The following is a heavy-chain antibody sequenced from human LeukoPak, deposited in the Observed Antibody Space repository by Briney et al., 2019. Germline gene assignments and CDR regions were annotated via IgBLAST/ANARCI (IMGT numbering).Heavy chain of an antibody. Sequence: QAGGSLRLSCAASGFTFSSYGMSWVRQAPGKGLEWVSAISGSGGSTYYADSVKGRFTISRDNSKNTLYLQMNSLRAEDTAVYYCAKDQPYYYDSSGYPLGYFQHWGQGTLVTVSS. CDR2: ISGSGGST. CDR1: GFTFSSYG. CDR3: AKDQPYYYDSSGYPLGYFQH. D-gene: IGHD3-22*01. J-gene: IGHJ1*01. V-gene: IGHV3-23*01.